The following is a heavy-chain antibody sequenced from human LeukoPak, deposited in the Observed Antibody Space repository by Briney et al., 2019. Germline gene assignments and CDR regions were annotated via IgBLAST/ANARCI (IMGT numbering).Heavy chain of an antibody. J-gene: IGHJ4*02. CDR1: GFSFSSYT. D-gene: IGHD1-14*01. Sequence: PGGSLRLSCAASGFSFSSYTMNWVRQAPGKGLEWVSIISSSSSYIYYADSVKGRFTISRDNAKNTLFLQMNSLRAEDTAVYYCARSYGGNRNLDYWGQGTLVTVSS. CDR3: ARSYGGNRNLDY. CDR2: ISSSSSYI. V-gene: IGHV3-21*01.